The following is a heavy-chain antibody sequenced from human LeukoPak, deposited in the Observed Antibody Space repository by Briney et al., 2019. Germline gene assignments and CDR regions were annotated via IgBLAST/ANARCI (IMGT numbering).Heavy chain of an antibody. D-gene: IGHD4-17*01. CDR2: IIPIFGTA. J-gene: IGHJ6*03. Sequence: SVKVSCKASGGTFSSYAISWVRQAPGQGLEWMGGIIPIFGTANYAQKFQGRVTITADKSTSTAYMELSSLRSEDTAVYYCARSWMTTVTTKTAEPRRYYYYYMDVWGKGTTVTVSS. CDR1: GGTFSSYA. V-gene: IGHV1-69*06. CDR3: ARSWMTTVTTKTAEPRRYYYYYMDV.